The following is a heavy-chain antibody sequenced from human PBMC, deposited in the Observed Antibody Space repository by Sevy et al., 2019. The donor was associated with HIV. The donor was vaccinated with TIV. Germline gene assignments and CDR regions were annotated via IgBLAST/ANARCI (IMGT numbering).Heavy chain of an antibody. CDR3: ARQRVSSGYFYFDS. D-gene: IGHD3-22*01. CDR2: IFFSGST. CDR1: GGSISSGDYY. V-gene: IGHV4-30-4*01. Sequence: SETLSLTCTVSGGSISSGDYYWSWIRQPPGKGLEWIGYIFFSGSTYFNPSLKSRVTISLDTSKGQFSLRLSSVTAADTAVFYCARQRVSSGYFYFDSWGQGTLVTVSS. J-gene: IGHJ4*02.